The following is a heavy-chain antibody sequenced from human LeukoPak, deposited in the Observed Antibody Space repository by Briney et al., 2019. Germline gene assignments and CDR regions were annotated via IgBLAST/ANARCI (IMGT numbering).Heavy chain of an antibody. CDR1: GFIFSSYS. Sequence: GGSLRLSCAASGFIFSSYSMNWVRQAPGKGLEWVSSISSSRGYIYYADSVKGRFTISRDNAKNSLYLQMNSLRVEDTAVYYCARDVHSSSLVGWNWFDPWGQGTLVTVSS. V-gene: IGHV3-21*06. CDR2: ISSSRGYI. CDR3: ARDVHSSSLVGWNWFDP. J-gene: IGHJ5*02. D-gene: IGHD6-6*01.